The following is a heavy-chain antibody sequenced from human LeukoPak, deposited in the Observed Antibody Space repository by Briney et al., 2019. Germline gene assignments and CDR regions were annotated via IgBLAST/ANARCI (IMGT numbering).Heavy chain of an antibody. V-gene: IGHV3-23*01. CDR1: GFSFSSYA. CDR3: ASAREYCGGAECYEYFQH. Sequence: GGSLRLSCAASGFSFSSYAMSWVRQAPGKGLEWVSGISSSGGSTYYADSVKGRFTISRDSSKNTLFLQMNSLRAEDTALYYCASAREYCGGAECYEYFQHWGQGTLVTVSS. CDR2: ISSSGGST. D-gene: IGHD2-21*01. J-gene: IGHJ1*01.